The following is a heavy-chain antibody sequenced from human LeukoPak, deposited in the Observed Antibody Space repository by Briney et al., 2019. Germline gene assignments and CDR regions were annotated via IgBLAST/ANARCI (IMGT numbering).Heavy chain of an antibody. CDR3: ARGNYFGMDV. J-gene: IGHJ6*02. CDR2: INNDGSST. CDR1: GFTFSRSW. V-gene: IGHV3-74*01. Sequence: GGSLRLSCAASGFTFSRSWMHWVRQAPGKGLVWVSHINNDGSSTNYADSVKGRFTISRDNAKNTLYLQMDSLRAEDTAVYSCARGNYFGMDVWGQGTTVTVSS.